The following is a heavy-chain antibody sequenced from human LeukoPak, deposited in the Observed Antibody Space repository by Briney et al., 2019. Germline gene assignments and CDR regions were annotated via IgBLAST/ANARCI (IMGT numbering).Heavy chain of an antibody. V-gene: IGHV3-30*03. CDR2: ISYDGSKK. CDR1: GFSLSSYW. Sequence: GGSLRLSCAASGFSLSSYWMTWVRQAPGKGLEWVAVISYDGSKKYYEDSVKGRSTISRDNSKNTLYLQMNSLRDEDTAVYYCARDHADYYDSSGYPTTSPHFDYWGQGALVTVSS. J-gene: IGHJ4*02. D-gene: IGHD3-22*01. CDR3: ARDHADYYDSSGYPTTSPHFDY.